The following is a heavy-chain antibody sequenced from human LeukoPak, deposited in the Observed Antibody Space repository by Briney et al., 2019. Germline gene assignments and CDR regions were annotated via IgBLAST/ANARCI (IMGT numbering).Heavy chain of an antibody. V-gene: IGHV1-69*04. CDR1: GGTFSSYA. Sequence: SVRVSCKASGGTFSSYAISWVRQAPGQGLEWMGRIIPIFGIANYAQKFQGRVTINADISTSTAYMALSSLRSEDTAVYYCASPLKIYYDSSGPTRETEFQHWGQGTLVTVSS. J-gene: IGHJ1*01. CDR3: ASPLKIYYDSSGPTRETEFQH. D-gene: IGHD3-22*01. CDR2: IIPIFGIA.